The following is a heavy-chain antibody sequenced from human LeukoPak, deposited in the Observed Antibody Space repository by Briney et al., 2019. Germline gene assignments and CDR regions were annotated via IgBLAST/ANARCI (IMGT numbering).Heavy chain of an antibody. CDR1: GFTFGSYV. CDR3: ARRNYDDHGDPFDY. V-gene: IGHV3-23*01. CDR2: ISLSGGST. Sequence: GGSLRLSCAASGFTFGSYVMSWVRQAPGKGLEWVSDISLSGGSTYYADSVKDRFTISRDNSKNTLYLQLVNLRAEDTAVYYCARRNYDDHGDPFDYWGQGTLVTVSS. J-gene: IGHJ4*02. D-gene: IGHD4-17*01.